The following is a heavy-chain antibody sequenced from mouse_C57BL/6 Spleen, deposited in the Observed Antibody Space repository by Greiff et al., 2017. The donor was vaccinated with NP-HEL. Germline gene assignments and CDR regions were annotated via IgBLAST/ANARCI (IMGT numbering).Heavy chain of an antibody. CDR3: SYYDYDEDY. Sequence: QVQLQQSGPELVKPGASVKISCKASGYAFSSSWMNWVKQRPGKGLEWIGRIYPGDGDTNYNGKFKGKATLTADKSSSTAYMQLNSLTSEDSAVYFCSYYDYDEDYWGQGTTLTVSS. CDR2: IYPGDGDT. D-gene: IGHD2-4*01. V-gene: IGHV1-82*01. J-gene: IGHJ2*01. CDR1: GYAFSSSW.